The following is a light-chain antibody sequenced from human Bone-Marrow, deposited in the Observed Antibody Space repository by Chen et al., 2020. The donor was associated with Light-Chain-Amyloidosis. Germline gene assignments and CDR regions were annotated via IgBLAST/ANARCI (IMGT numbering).Light chain of an antibody. Sequence: SYVLTQPPSVSVAPGQTARISCEGHNIGDKSVHWFQQRPGQAPVLVIYNAVGRPSGVPERFSGSSSGNTATLTFSRVEAGDEADYDCQVWDSRSDHWVFGGGTKLTVL. CDR1: NIGDKS. CDR2: NAV. CDR3: QVWDSRSDHWV. J-gene: IGLJ3*02. V-gene: IGLV3-21*02.